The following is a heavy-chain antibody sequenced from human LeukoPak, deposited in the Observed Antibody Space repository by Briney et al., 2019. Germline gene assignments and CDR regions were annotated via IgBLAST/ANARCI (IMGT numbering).Heavy chain of an antibody. CDR3: IILTLVTAPRHYMDV. V-gene: IGHV3-7*01. CDR2: IHPHGSEE. CDR1: GFTFSRFW. D-gene: IGHD2-21*02. Sequence: PGGSLRLSCAASGFTFSRFWMTWVRQAPGKGLEWVANIHPHGSEEYYVDSVKGRFTISRDNAKNSLYSQMDSLRAEDTAVYYCIILTLVTAPRHYMDVWGKGTTVTVSS. J-gene: IGHJ6*03.